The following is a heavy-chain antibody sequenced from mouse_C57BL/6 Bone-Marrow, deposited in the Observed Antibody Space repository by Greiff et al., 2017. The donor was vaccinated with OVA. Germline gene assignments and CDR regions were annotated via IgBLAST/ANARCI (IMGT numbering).Heavy chain of an antibody. D-gene: IGHD1-1*01. CDR2: ISSGGSYT. CDR3: AHITTVVAPPWFAY. CDR1: GFTFSSYG. V-gene: IGHV5-6*01. Sequence: EVQRVESGGDLVKPGGSLKLSCAASGFTFSSYGMSWVRQTPDKRLEWVATISSGGSYTYYPDSVKGRFTISRDNAKNTLYLQMSSLKSEDTAMYYCAHITTVVAPPWFAYWGQGTLVTVSA. J-gene: IGHJ3*01.